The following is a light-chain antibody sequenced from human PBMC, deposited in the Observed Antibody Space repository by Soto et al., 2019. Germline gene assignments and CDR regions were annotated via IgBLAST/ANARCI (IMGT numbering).Light chain of an antibody. CDR3: QQYGSSLIT. CDR1: QSISSNF. V-gene: IGKV3-20*01. Sequence: EIVLTQSPGTLSLSPGERATLSCRASQSISSNFLAWYQQKPGQAPRLLIYVASSRASGIPDRFSGSGSGTDFTLTISKLEPEDFAVYYCQQYGSSLITFGQGTRLEIK. J-gene: IGKJ5*01. CDR2: VAS.